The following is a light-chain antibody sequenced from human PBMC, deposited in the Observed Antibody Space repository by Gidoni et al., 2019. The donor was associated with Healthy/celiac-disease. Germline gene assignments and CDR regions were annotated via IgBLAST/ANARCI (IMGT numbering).Light chain of an antibody. CDR1: SSNIGAGYD. CDR2: GNS. Sequence: QSVLTPPPSVSGAPGRRVTISCTGSSSNIGAGYDVHWYQQLPGTAPKLLIYGNSNRPSGVPDRFSGSKSGTSASLAITGLQAEDEADYYCQSYDSSLNGWIFGGGTKLTVL. V-gene: IGLV1-40*01. CDR3: QSYDSSLNGWI. J-gene: IGLJ2*01.